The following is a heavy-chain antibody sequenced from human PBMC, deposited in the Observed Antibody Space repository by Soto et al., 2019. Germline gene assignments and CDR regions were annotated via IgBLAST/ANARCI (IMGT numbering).Heavy chain of an antibody. CDR2: ISSSSSYI. D-gene: IGHD6-6*01. V-gene: IGHV3-21*01. J-gene: IGHJ4*02. CDR1: GFTFSSYS. Sequence: EVQLVESGGGLVKPGESLRLSCAASGFTFSSYSMNWVRQAPGKGLEWVSSISSSSSYIYYADSVKGRFTISRDNAKNSLYVQMNSLRAEDTAVYYCARDVYSSSRYFDYWGQGTLVTVSS. CDR3: ARDVYSSSRYFDY.